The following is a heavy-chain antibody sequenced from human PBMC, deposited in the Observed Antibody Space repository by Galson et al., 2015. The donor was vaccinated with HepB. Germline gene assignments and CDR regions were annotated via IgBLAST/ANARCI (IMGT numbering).Heavy chain of an antibody. J-gene: IGHJ4*02. CDR1: GYTFSDYW. CDR3: ARLSGYYGSGSYGGGVWFDY. Sequence: SGAEVKKPGESLTISGKGSGYTFSDYWIDWVRQMHGKGLEWMGAVYPHDSDTRYGPSFQGQVTISADKSISTAYLQWSSLKASDTAMYYCARLSGYYGSGSYGGGVWFDYWGQGTLVTVSS. V-gene: IGHV5-51*01. D-gene: IGHD3-10*01. CDR2: VYPHDSDT.